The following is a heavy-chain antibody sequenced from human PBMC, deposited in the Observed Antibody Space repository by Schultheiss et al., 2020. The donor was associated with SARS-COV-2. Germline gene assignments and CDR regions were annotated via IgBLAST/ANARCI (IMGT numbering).Heavy chain of an antibody. V-gene: IGHV3-15*01. CDR3: TTDHPYQPHDY. CDR1: GFTFSNAW. D-gene: IGHD2-2*01. J-gene: IGHJ4*02. Sequence: GESLKISCAASGFTFSNAWMSWVRQAPGKGLEWVGRIKSKTDGGTTDYAAPVKGRFTISRDDSKNTLYLQMNSLKTEDTAVYYCTTDHPYQPHDYWGQGTLVTVSS. CDR2: IKSKTDGGTT.